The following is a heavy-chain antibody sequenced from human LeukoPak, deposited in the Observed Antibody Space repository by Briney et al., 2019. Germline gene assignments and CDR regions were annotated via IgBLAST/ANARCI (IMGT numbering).Heavy chain of an antibody. J-gene: IGHJ4*02. CDR2: IYYSGST. V-gene: IGHV4-59*01. CDR1: GGSISSYY. CDR3: ARVGDYYDSSGPYFDY. Sequence: PSETLSLTCTVSGGSISSYYWSWIRQPPGEGLEWIGYIYYSGSTNYNPSLKSRVTISVDTSKNQFSLKLSSVTAADTAVYYCARVGDYYDSSGPYFDYWGQGTLVTVSS. D-gene: IGHD3-22*01.